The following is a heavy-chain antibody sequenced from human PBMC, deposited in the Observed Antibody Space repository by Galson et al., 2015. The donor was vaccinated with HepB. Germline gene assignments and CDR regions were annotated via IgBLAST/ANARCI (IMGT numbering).Heavy chain of an antibody. Sequence: SLRLSCAASGFTFDDYTMHWVRQAPGKGLEWVSLISWDGGSTYYADSVKGRFTISRDNSKNSLYLQMKSLRTEDTALYYCAKAEAAATTSIDYWGQGTLVTVSS. CDR2: ISWDGGST. CDR1: GFTFDDYT. CDR3: AKAEAAATTSIDY. V-gene: IGHV3-43*01. D-gene: IGHD6-13*01. J-gene: IGHJ4*02.